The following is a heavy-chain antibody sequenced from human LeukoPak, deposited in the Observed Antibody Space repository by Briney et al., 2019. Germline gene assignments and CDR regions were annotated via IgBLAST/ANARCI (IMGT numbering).Heavy chain of an antibody. CDR2: IYHSGST. CDR1: GGSISSGGYS. CDR3: ARVGSSSWHRYYYYMDV. D-gene: IGHD6-13*01. J-gene: IGHJ6*03. V-gene: IGHV4-30-2*01. Sequence: SQTLSLTCAVSGGSISSGGYSWSWIRQPPGKGLEWIGYIYHSGSTYYNPSLKSRVTISVDTSKNQFSLKLSSVTAADTAVYYCARVGSSSWHRYYYYMDVWGKGTTVTVSS.